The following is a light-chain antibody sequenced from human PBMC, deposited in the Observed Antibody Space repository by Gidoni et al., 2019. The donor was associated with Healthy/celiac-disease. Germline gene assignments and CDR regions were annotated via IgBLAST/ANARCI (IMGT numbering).Light chain of an antibody. CDR2: WAS. J-gene: IGKJ4*01. Sequence: DIVMTQSPDSLAVSLGERATINCKSSQSVLYSSNNKNYLAWYQQKPGHPPKLLIYWASTRDAGVPDRFSGSWSGTYFTLTISSLQAEDVAVYYCQQYYSTPLTFGGGTKVEIK. CDR3: QQYYSTPLT. V-gene: IGKV4-1*01. CDR1: QSVLYSSNNKNY.